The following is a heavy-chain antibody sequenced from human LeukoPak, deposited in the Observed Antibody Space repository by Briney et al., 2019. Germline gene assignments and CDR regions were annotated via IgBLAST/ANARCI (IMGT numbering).Heavy chain of an antibody. V-gene: IGHV3-74*01. CDR2: TNSDGSSR. Sequence: GGSLRLSCAVSGFTFSGHWMFWVRQAPGKGLEWVSSTNSDGSSRGYTDSVKGRFTVSRDNAKNSLYLQMNSLRAEDTAVYYCARAVGATTGYWGQGTLVTVSS. CDR1: GFTFSGHW. J-gene: IGHJ4*02. D-gene: IGHD1-26*01. CDR3: ARAVGATTGY.